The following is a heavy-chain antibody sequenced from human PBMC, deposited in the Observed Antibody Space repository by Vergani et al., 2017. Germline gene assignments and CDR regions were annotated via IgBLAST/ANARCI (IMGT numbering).Heavy chain of an antibody. Sequence: QVHLQEAGPGLVKPAETLSLTCTVSGDSMNNYYWNWIRQTPGKGLEWIGSIYYTGSAYYNPSLKSRVSISVDASKNQFSLKLSSVTAADSAVYYCARHDSGHYDASYYGLDVWGQGTTVTVSS. D-gene: IGHD3-16*01. CDR1: GDSMNNYY. CDR3: ARHDSGHYDASYYGLDV. CDR2: IYYTGSA. V-gene: IGHV4-59*04. J-gene: IGHJ6*02.